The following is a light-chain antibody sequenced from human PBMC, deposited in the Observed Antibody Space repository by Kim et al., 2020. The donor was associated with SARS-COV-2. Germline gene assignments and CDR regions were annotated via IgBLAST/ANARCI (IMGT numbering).Light chain of an antibody. CDR2: DAS. J-gene: IGKJ4*01. V-gene: IGKV3-15*01. Sequence: VSPGERATLSCRASQSISSKLAWYQQKSGQTPRLLIYDASTRATNIPPRFSGSGSGTEFTLTISSLQSEDFAVYYCQQFHNWPLTFGGGTKVDIK. CDR1: QSISSK. CDR3: QQFHNWPLT.